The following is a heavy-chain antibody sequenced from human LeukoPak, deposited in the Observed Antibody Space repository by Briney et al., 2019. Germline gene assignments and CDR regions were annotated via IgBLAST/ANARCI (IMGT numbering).Heavy chain of an antibody. CDR2: ISSSSSYI. CDR1: GFTFSSYS. V-gene: IGHV3-21*04. D-gene: IGHD5-12*01. J-gene: IGHJ4*02. CDR3: AKVPRYSGYDPAPWY. Sequence: PGGSLRLSCAASGFTFSSYSMNWVRQAPGKGLEWVSSISSSSSYIYYADSVKGRFTISRDNSKNTLYLQMNSLRAEDTAVYYCAKVPRYSGYDPAPWYWGQGTLVTVSS.